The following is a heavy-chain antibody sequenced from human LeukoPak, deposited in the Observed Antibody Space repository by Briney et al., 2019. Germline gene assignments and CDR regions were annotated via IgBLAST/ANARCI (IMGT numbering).Heavy chain of an antibody. CDR1: GYTFTSYG. V-gene: IGHV1-18*01. CDR2: ISAYNGNT. D-gene: IGHD3-3*01. Sequence: ASVKVSCKASGYTFTSYGISWVRQAPGQGLEWMGWISAYNGNTNYAQKFQGRVTMTRDTSISTAYMELSRLRSDDTAVYYCARVNTIFGVVPLGYWGQGTLVTVSS. J-gene: IGHJ4*02. CDR3: ARVNTIFGVVPLGY.